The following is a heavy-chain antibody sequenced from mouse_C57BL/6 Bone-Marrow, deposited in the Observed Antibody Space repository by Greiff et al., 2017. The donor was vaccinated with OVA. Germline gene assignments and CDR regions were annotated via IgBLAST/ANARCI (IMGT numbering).Heavy chain of an antibody. D-gene: IGHD3-3*01. CDR3: TRGGTGAY. V-gene: IGHV1-15*01. J-gene: IGHJ3*01. Sequence: VQLQQSGAELVRPGASVTLSCKASGYTFTDYEMHWVKQTPVHGLEWIGAIDPETGGTAYNQKFKGKAILTADKSSSTAYMGLRSLTSEDSAVYYCTRGGTGAYWGQGTLVTVSA. CDR2: IDPETGGT. CDR1: GYTFTDYE.